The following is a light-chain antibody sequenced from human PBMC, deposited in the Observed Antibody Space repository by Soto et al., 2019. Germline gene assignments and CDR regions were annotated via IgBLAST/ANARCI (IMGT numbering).Light chain of an antibody. Sequence: EIVLTQSPGTLSLSPGERATLSCRASQSISSSYLAWYQQKPGQAPRLLIYGASSRATCIPDRFSGSGSGTDLTLTISRLEPEDFAVYYCQQYGRTFGQGITVDIK. V-gene: IGKV3-20*01. CDR3: QQYGRT. J-gene: IGKJ1*01. CDR1: QSISSSY. CDR2: GAS.